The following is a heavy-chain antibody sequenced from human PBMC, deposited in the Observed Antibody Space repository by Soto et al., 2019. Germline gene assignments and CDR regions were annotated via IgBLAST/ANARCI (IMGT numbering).Heavy chain of an antibody. D-gene: IGHD3-22*01. CDR2: INQAGSEN. CDR1: GFTFGSYW. V-gene: IGHV3-7*05. J-gene: IGHJ4*02. CDR3: ARGPRYYYDASGDY. Sequence: GGSLRLSCAASGFTFGSYWMNWVRQAPGKGLEWVAIINQAGSENYYVDSVKGRFTISRDNAKNSLYLQMNSLRAEDTAVYYCARGPRYYYDASGDYWGQGTLVTVSS.